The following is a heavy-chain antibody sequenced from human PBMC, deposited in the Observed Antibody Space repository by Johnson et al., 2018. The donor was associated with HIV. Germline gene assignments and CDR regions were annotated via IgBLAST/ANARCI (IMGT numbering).Heavy chain of an antibody. Sequence: QVQLVESGGGVVQPGRSLRLSCAASGFTFSSYGMHWVRQAPGKGLEWVAVISYDGSNKYYADSVKGRFTISRDNSKNTLYLQMNSLKIEDTAVYYCTTVYCSSTSCYSYAFDIWGQGTMVTVSS. CDR1: GFTFSSYG. J-gene: IGHJ3*02. V-gene: IGHV3-30*03. CDR3: TTVYCSSTSCYSYAFDI. D-gene: IGHD2-2*01. CDR2: ISYDGSNK.